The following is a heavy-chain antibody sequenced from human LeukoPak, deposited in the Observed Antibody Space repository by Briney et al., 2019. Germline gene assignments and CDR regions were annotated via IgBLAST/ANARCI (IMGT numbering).Heavy chain of an antibody. J-gene: IGHJ5*02. Sequence: SVKVSCKASGGTFSSYAISWVRQAPGQGLEWMGRIIPIFGTANYAQKFQGRVTITADKSTSTAYMELSSLRSEDTAVYYCARVGIDSSDYHGFDPWGQGTLVTVSS. V-gene: IGHV1-69*06. CDR1: GGTFSSYA. D-gene: IGHD3-22*01. CDR3: ARVGIDSSDYHGFDP. CDR2: IIPIFGTA.